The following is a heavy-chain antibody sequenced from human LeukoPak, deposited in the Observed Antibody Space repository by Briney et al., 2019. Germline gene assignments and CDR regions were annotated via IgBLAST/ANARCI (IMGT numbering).Heavy chain of an antibody. J-gene: IGHJ4*02. CDR2: INPNSGGT. Sequence: ASVKVSCKASGYTFTGYYMHWVRQAPGQGLEWMGWINPNSGGTNYAQKFQGRVTMTRDTSISTAYMELSSLRSEDTAVYYCARVTAARGPGPLDYWGQGTLVTVSS. CDR3: ARVTAARGPGPLDY. CDR1: GYTFTGYY. D-gene: IGHD6-6*01. V-gene: IGHV1-2*02.